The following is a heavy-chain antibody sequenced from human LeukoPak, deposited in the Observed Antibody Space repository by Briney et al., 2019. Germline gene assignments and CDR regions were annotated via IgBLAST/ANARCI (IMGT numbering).Heavy chain of an antibody. Sequence: ASVKVSCKASGYTFTGYYMHWVRQAPGQGLERMGWINPNSGGTNYAQKFQGRVTMTRDTSISTAYMELSRLRSDDTAVYYCAKNARSITMIVVRNDYWGQGTLVTVSS. CDR2: INPNSGGT. D-gene: IGHD3-22*01. CDR1: GYTFTGYY. CDR3: AKNARSITMIVVRNDY. V-gene: IGHV1-2*02. J-gene: IGHJ4*02.